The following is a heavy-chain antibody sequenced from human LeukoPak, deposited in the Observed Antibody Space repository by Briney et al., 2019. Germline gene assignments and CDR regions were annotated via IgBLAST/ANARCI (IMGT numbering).Heavy chain of an antibody. CDR1: GFTVSSNY. V-gene: IGHV3-66*01. CDR2: IYSGGST. Sequence: GGPLRLSCAASGFTVSSNYMSWVRQAPGKGLEWVSVIYSGGSTYYADSVKGRFTISRDNSKNTLYLQMNSLRAEDTAVYYCAPMRRDSSGYYFDYWGQGTLVTVSS. CDR3: APMRRDSSGYYFDY. J-gene: IGHJ4*02. D-gene: IGHD3-22*01.